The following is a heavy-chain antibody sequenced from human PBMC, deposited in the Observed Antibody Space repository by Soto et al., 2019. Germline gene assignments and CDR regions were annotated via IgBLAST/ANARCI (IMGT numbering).Heavy chain of an antibody. CDR2: IFSSGRT. V-gene: IGHV4-4*07. CDR3: AREGSYSAYNFAHGIQLWSFDF. J-gene: IGHJ4*02. D-gene: IGHD5-12*01. Sequence: PSETLSLTCTVSGGSINTFYWSWVRQPAGKGLEWIGRIFSSGRTSFNPSLECRVAMSVDTSKNHFSLNLSSVPAADMAVYYCAREGSYSAYNFAHGIQLWSFDFWGQGALVTVSS. CDR1: GGSINTFY.